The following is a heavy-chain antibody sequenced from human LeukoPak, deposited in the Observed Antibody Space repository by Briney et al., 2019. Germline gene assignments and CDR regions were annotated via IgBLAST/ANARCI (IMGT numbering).Heavy chain of an antibody. CDR3: AKSVVVVPVLSRRGPFDY. D-gene: IGHD2-2*01. Sequence: GGSLRLSCAASGFTFSSYGMHWVRQAPGKGLEWVAFIRYDGSNKYYADSVKGRFTISRDNSKNTLYLQMNSLRAEDTAVYYCAKSVVVVPVLSRRGPFDYWSQGTLVTVSS. V-gene: IGHV3-30*02. J-gene: IGHJ4*02. CDR1: GFTFSSYG. CDR2: IRYDGSNK.